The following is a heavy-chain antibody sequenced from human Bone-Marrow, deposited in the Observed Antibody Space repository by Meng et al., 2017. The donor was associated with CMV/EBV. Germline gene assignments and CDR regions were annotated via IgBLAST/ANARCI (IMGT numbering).Heavy chain of an antibody. J-gene: IGHJ5*02. CDR2: IKHDGTKE. CDR3: ARDVWFDP. V-gene: IGHV3-7*01. Sequence: GGSLRLSCEAFGFTFSNFWMSWVRQAPGKGLEWVANIKHDGTKEHYVASVKGRFTISRDNAKNSLSLQMNSLRAEDTAVYYCARDVWFDPWGQGTLVTFSS. CDR1: GFTFSNFW.